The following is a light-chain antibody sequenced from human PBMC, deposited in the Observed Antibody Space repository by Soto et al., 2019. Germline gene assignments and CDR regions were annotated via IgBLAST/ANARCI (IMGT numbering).Light chain of an antibody. V-gene: IGKV3-20*01. CDR3: QQFASSPRT. Sequence: EIVLTQSPGTLSLSPGERATLFCRASQSVATSQLAWYQQKPGQAPRLLIGASSRATGVPDRLIASGSGTDFTLTISRREPEDFAVYYWQQFASSPRTFGRGTTVEIK. J-gene: IGKJ1*01. CDR2: GAS. CDR1: QSVATSQ.